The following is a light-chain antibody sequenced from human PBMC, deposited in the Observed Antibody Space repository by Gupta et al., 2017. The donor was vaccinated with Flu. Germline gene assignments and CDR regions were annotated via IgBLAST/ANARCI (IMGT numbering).Light chain of an antibody. J-gene: IGKJ1*01. CDR3: QQDDSSRRT. V-gene: IGKV3-20*01. CDR1: QSVGSNH. CDR2: GAS. Sequence: EIVLTQSPGTPSLSPGERATLSCRASQSVGSNHLAWYQQKPGQAPRLLIYGASSRATGIPDRFSGAGSGTDFSLTISRVESEDYAVYFCQQDDSSRRTFGQGTKVEI.